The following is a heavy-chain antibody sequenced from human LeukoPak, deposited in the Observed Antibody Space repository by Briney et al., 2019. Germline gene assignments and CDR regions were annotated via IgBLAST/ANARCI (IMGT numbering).Heavy chain of an antibody. CDR1: GGTFSSYA. J-gene: IGHJ5*02. V-gene: IGHV1-69*13. D-gene: IGHD1-1*01. Sequence: SVKVSCKASGGTFSSYAISWVRQAPGQGLEWMGGIIPIFGTANYAQKFQGRVTITADESTSTAYMELSSLGSEDTAAYYCARTGTTLLKTRNWFDPWGQGTLVTVSS. CDR3: ARTGTTLLKTRNWFDP. CDR2: IIPIFGTA.